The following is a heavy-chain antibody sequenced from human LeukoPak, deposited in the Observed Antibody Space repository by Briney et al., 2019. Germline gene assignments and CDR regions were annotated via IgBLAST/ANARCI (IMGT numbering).Heavy chain of an antibody. D-gene: IGHD3-3*01. CDR3: ARIRFLEWLIFDY. CDR2: IYPGDSDT. V-gene: IGHV5-51*01. Sequence: GESLKICCMGSGSSFTSYWIGWVRQMPGKGLEWMWIIYPGDSDTRYSPSFQGQVTISADKSISTAYLQWSSLKASDTAMYYCARIRFLEWLIFDYWGQGTLVTVSS. CDR1: GSSFTSYW. J-gene: IGHJ4*02.